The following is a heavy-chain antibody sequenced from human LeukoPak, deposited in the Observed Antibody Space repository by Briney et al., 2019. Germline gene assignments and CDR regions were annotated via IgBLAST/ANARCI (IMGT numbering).Heavy chain of an antibody. V-gene: IGHV3-30-3*01. CDR1: GFTFSSYA. Sequence: GGSLRLSCAASGFTFSSYAMHWVRQAPGKGLEWVAVISYDGSNKYYADSVKGRFTISRVNSKNTLYLQMNSLRAEDTAVYYCASLRYFDWLDHHYYYGMDVWGQGTTVTVSS. J-gene: IGHJ6*02. CDR3: ASLRYFDWLDHHYYYGMDV. D-gene: IGHD3-9*01. CDR2: ISYDGSNK.